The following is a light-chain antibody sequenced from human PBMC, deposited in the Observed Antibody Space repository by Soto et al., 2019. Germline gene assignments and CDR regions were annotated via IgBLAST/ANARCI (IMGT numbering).Light chain of an antibody. V-gene: IGKV1-27*01. CDR3: QRYSSVPV. J-gene: IGKJ3*01. Sequence: DIQMTQSPTSLSASVGDRVTITCRASQDIRNFVAWYQQKPGKAPKLLIYAASTLQSGVPSRFSGSGSGTDVTLTINSLQADDVATYSCQRYSSVPVFGPGTKVEIK. CDR1: QDIRNF. CDR2: AAS.